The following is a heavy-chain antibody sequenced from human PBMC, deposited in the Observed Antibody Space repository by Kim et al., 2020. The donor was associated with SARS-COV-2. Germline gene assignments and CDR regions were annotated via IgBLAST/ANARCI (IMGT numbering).Heavy chain of an antibody. CDR3: ARFGLLGFDL. Sequence: SETLSLTCTVSGGSISSSSYYWGWIRQPPGKGLEWIGSIYYSGSTYYNPSLKSRVTISVDTSKNQFSLKLSSVTAADTAVYYCARFGLLGFDLWGRGTLVTVSS. D-gene: IGHD3-10*01. CDR1: GGSISSSSYY. J-gene: IGHJ2*01. V-gene: IGHV4-39*07. CDR2: IYYSGST.